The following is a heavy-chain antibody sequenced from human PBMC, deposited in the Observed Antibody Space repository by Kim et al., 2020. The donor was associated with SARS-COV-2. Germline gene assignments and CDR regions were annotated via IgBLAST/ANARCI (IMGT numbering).Heavy chain of an antibody. CDR2: ITDSGST. V-gene: IGHV4-34*01. D-gene: IGHD2-2*01. CDR3: ARGRVGVVPAPVLGLGPFYEYFFLDV. Sequence: SETLSLTCAVYGGSFSGHSWSWVRQPPGQGLEWIGEITDSGSTKYNPSLKSRLTISLDVPKNQFSRKLTSVTAADRGLYYCARGRVGVVPAPVLGLGPFYEYFFLDVWGHGTTVTVSS. CDR1: GGSFSGHS. J-gene: IGHJ6*02.